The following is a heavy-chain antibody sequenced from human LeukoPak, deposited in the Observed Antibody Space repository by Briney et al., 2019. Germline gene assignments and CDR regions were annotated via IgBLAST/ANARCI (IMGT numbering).Heavy chain of an antibody. D-gene: IGHD3-22*01. CDR1: SDSISSSY. Sequence: SETLSLTCTVSSDSISSSYWSWIRQPPGKGLEWIGYIYYSGSTNYNPSLKSRVAISVDTSKNQFSLKLNSVTAADTAVYYCARHDSSGYYFEGFDYWGQGTLVTVSP. V-gene: IGHV4-59*01. J-gene: IGHJ4*02. CDR3: ARHDSSGYYFEGFDY. CDR2: IYYSGST.